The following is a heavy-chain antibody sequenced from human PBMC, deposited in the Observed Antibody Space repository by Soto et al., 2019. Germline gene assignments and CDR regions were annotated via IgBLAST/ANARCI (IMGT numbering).Heavy chain of an antibody. Sequence: QVQLVQSGAEVKKPGSSVKVSCKASGGTFSSYAISWVRQAPGQGLEWMGGIIPIFGTANYAHKFQGRVTITADESTSTAYMELSSLRFEDTAVHYCVRDAEDTALVTDYYYYYGMDVWGQGTTVTVSS. D-gene: IGHD5-18*01. J-gene: IGHJ6*02. V-gene: IGHV1-69*01. CDR3: VRDAEDTALVTDYYYYYGMDV. CDR1: GGTFSSYA. CDR2: IIPIFGTA.